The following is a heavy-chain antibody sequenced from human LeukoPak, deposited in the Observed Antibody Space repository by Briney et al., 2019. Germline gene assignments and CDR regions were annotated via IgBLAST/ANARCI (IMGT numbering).Heavy chain of an antibody. Sequence: GGSLRLSCAASGFTFSSYGMHWVRQAPGKGLEWVAVISYDGSNKYYADSVKGRFTISRDNFKNTLYLQMNSLRAEDPAVNYCAKDNWFDPWGQGTLVTVSS. V-gene: IGHV3-30*18. J-gene: IGHJ5*02. CDR3: AKDNWFDP. CDR2: ISYDGSNK. CDR1: GFTFSSYG.